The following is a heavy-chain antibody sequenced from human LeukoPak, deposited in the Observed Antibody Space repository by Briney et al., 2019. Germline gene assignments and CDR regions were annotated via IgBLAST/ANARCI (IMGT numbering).Heavy chain of an antibody. V-gene: IGHV3-21*01. D-gene: IGHD3-22*01. CDR3: ARDRDPGYNDSSGYRRVNAFDI. CDR1: GFTFSSYS. Sequence: GGSLRLSCAASGFTFSSYSMNWVRQAPGKGLEWVSSISSSSSYIYYADSVKGRFTISRDNAKNSLYLQMNSLRAEDTAVYYCARDRDPGYNDSSGYRRVNAFDIWGQGTMVTVSS. CDR2: ISSSSSYI. J-gene: IGHJ3*02.